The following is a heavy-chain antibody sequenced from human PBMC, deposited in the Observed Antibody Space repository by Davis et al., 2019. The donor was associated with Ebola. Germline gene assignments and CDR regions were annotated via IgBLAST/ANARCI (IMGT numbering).Heavy chain of an antibody. Sequence: SVPVSCLASVGTFSRYAISWLRQAPGQGLEWLGGIIPIFGTANYAQKFQGRVTITADESTSTAYMELSSLRSEDTAVYYCARDPQYSSSWYAPFDYWGQGTLVTVSS. CDR2: IIPIFGTA. CDR1: VGTFSRYA. D-gene: IGHD6-13*01. J-gene: IGHJ4*02. CDR3: ARDPQYSSSWYAPFDY. V-gene: IGHV1-69*13.